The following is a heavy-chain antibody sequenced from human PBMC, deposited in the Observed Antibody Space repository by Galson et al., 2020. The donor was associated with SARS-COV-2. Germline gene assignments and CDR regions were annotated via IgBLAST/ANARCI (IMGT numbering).Heavy chain of an antibody. J-gene: IGHJ6*03. D-gene: IGHD3-16*01. CDR2: IQYDGTTK. Sequence: GESLKISCAASGFPFGSYGMYWVRQAPGTGLEWVAFIQYDGTTKSYGDSVKGRFTISRDNSINTLYLQMNSLRVEDSAMYYCVKDGVAFNSFSHYYYMDVWGKGTTVTVPS. V-gene: IGHV3-30*02. CDR3: VKDGVAFNSFSHYYYMDV. CDR1: GFPFGSYG.